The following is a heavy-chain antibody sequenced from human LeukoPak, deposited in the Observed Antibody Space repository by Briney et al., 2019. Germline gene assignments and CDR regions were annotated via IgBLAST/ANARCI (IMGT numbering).Heavy chain of an antibody. CDR3: ASGGKQWLKLDY. CDR1: GYTFTRYG. CDR2: ISAYNGNT. Sequence: ASVKVSCKAAGYTFTRYGISWVRQAPGQGLEWMGWISAYNGNTNYAQKLQGRVTMTTDTSTSTAYMELRSLRSDDTAVYYCASGGKQWLKLDYWGQGTLVTVSS. J-gene: IGHJ4*02. V-gene: IGHV1-18*01. D-gene: IGHD6-19*01.